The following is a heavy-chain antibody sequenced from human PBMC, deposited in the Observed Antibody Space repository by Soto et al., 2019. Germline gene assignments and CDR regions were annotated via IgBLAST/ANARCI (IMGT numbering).Heavy chain of an antibody. V-gene: IGHV4-39*01. J-gene: IGHJ5*02. Sequence: QLQLQESGPGLVKPSETLSLTCTVSGGSISSSSYYWGWIRQPPGTGLELIGRIYYSGSTYYNPSLKSRVTISVATSKTQCSLKLSSGTAADTAVYDCQRQSAVAGNWFDPRGQGTLVTVSS. CDR2: IYYSGST. D-gene: IGHD6-19*01. CDR1: GGSISSSSYY. CDR3: QRQSAVAGNWFDP.